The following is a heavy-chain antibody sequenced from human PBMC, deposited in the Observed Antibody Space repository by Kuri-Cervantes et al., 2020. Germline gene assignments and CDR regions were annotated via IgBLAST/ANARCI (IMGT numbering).Heavy chain of an antibody. D-gene: IGHD1/OR15-1a*01. J-gene: IGHJ4*02. CDR1: GCSISSGGYY. Sequence: LRLSCTVSGCSISSGGYYWSWIRQHPGKGLEWIGYIYYSGSTYDNPSLKSRVTISVDKSKNQFSLKLSSVTAADTAVYDCASMAEQSYYFDYWGQGTMVTVSS. V-gene: IGHV4-31*03. CDR3: ASMAEQSYYFDY. CDR2: IYYSGST.